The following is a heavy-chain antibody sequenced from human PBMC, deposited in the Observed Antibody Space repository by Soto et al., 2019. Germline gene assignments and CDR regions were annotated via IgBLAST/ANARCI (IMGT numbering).Heavy chain of an antibody. Sequence: QVQLQQWGAGLLRPSETLSLTCAVYGGSSSDSYWNWIRQSPGKGLEWIGEINHSGSTTYNPSLKCRTTISLDTSKNQFSRKRTSVTAADTPMYYCARLRRVENYGPGYHFYGMDVWGQGTTVTVSS. CDR2: INHSGST. V-gene: IGHV4-34*01. D-gene: IGHD3-10*01. CDR1: GGSSSDSY. CDR3: ARLRRVENYGPGYHFYGMDV. J-gene: IGHJ6*02.